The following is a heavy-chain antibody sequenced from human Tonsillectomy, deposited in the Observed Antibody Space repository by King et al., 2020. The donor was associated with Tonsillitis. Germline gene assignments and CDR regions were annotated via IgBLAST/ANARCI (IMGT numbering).Heavy chain of an antibody. D-gene: IGHD3-10*01. CDR1: GFTFSGYW. Sequence: VQLVESGGGLVQPGGSLRLSCAASGFTFSGYWMHLVRQAPGKGLVWVSRINSDGDSTDYADSVKGRFTISRDNAKDTLFLQMNSLRAEDTAVYYCAKNWGLWFGGQGTLVTVSS. V-gene: IGHV3-74*02. CDR2: INSDGDST. J-gene: IGHJ4*02. CDR3: AKNWGLWF.